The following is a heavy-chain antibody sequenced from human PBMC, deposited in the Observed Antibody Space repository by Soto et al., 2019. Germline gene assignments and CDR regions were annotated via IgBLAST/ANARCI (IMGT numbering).Heavy chain of an antibody. CDR1: GYGFTTYG. V-gene: IGHV1-18*01. D-gene: IGHD2-15*01. Sequence: QVHLLQSGAEVKKPGASVKVSCKGSGYGFTTYGITWVRLAPGQGLEWMAWISAHNGNTNYAHKLQGRVTVTRDTSTSTAYMEPRSLRSDDTAMYYCARGRIGDSWGQGALVTVSS. CDR2: ISAHNGNT. CDR3: ARGRIGDS. J-gene: IGHJ4*02.